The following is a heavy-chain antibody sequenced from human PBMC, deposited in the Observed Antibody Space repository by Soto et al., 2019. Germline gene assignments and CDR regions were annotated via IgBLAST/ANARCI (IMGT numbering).Heavy chain of an antibody. Sequence: SETLSPTFRVSGGSIYTYYWNWIRQSAWKVLGWIGYISDGGSTNYNPSLKSRVTISVDTSKKQVSLKLSSVSAPDTARYFCAGEFSSSISPEDHYFAQEVWGQGITDTDS. CDR1: GGSIYTYY. CDR2: ISDGGST. J-gene: IGHJ6*02. D-gene: IGHD2-2*01. CDR3: AGEFSSSISPEDHYFAQEV. V-gene: IGHV4-59*01.